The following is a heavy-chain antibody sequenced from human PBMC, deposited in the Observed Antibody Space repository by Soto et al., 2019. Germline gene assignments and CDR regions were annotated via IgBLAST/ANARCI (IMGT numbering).Heavy chain of an antibody. D-gene: IGHD5-18*01. J-gene: IGHJ4*02. Sequence: SETLSLTCTVSGGSISSSSYYWGWIRQPPGKGLEWIGSIYYSGSTYYNPSLKSRVTISVDTSKNQFSLKLSSVTAADTAVYYCARGRYSYGGFDYWGQGTLVTVSS. V-gene: IGHV4-39*07. CDR3: ARGRYSYGGFDY. CDR1: GGSISSSSYY. CDR2: IYYSGST.